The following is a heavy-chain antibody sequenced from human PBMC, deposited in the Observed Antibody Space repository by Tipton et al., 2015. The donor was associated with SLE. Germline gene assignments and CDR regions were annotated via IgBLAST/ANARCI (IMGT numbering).Heavy chain of an antibody. CDR2: IHHSGRT. J-gene: IGHJ6*02. D-gene: IGHD4-11*01. CDR3: ARVHTDFSNAGYFSHYGLDV. CDR1: GASISSGGFS. V-gene: IGHV4-30-2*01. Sequence: TLSLTCSVSGASISSGGFSWTWIRQPPGKGLEWIGRIHHSGRTSYNMSLKSRVTISEDRSRNQFSLRLTSVTAADTAVYYCARVHTDFSNAGYFSHYGLDVWGQGATVSVS.